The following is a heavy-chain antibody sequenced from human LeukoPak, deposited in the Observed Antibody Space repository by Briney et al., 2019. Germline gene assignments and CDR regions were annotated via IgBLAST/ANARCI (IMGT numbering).Heavy chain of an antibody. V-gene: IGHV3-30*03. Sequence: PGGSLRLSCAASGFTFSNFPMTWVRQAPGKGLEWVAIISNDGSRKYYAHSVEGRFTISRDNSKNTLYLQMDSLRAEGTAVYYCARDRAWNYFDYWGQGTLVTVSS. CDR1: GFTFSNFP. D-gene: IGHD3-3*01. CDR3: ARDRAWNYFDY. CDR2: ISNDGSRK. J-gene: IGHJ4*02.